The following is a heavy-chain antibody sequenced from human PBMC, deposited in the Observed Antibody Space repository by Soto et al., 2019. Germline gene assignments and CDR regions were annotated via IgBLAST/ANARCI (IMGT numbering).Heavy chain of an antibody. V-gene: IGHV1-46*03. J-gene: IGHJ4*02. CDR1: GYTFTGYY. Sequence: ASLKVSCKASGYTFTGYYMHWVRQAPGQGLEWMGIINPSGGSTSYAQKFQGRVTMTRDTSTSTVYMELSSLRSEDTAVYYCARGDSSGYLDYWGQGTLVTVSS. D-gene: IGHD3-22*01. CDR3: ARGDSSGYLDY. CDR2: INPSGGST.